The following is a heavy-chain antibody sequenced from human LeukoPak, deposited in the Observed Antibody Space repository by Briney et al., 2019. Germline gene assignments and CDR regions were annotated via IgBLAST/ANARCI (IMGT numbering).Heavy chain of an antibody. J-gene: IGHJ4*02. Sequence: KSSKTLSLTCTVSGGSISSYYWSWIRQPPGKGLEWIGYIYYSGSTNYNPSLKSRVTISVDTSKNQFSLKLSSVTAADTAVYYCARDSRWELLWGYYFDYWGQGTLVTVSS. D-gene: IGHD1-26*01. CDR3: ARDSRWELLWGYYFDY. CDR2: IYYSGST. CDR1: GGSISSYY. V-gene: IGHV4-59*12.